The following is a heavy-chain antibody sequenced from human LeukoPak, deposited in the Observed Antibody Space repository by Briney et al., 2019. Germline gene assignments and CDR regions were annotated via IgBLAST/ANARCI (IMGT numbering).Heavy chain of an antibody. D-gene: IGHD3-22*01. CDR1: GFTFSSYS. CDR3: AVLSSGYPVDY. V-gene: IGHV3-21*01. CDR2: ISSSSSYI. J-gene: IGHJ4*02. Sequence: KPGGSLRLSCAASGFTFSSYSMNRVRQAPGKGLEWVTSISSSSSYIYYADSVKGRFTISRDNAKNSLYLQMNSLRAEDTAVYYCAVLSSGYPVDYWGQGTLVTVSS.